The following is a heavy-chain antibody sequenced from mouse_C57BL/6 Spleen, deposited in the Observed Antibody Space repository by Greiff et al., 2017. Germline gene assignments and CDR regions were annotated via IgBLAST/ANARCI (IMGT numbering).Heavy chain of an antibody. Sequence: VQLLQSGAELVSPGASVTLSCTASGFTFTDHFMNWVKKRPGQGLEWIGRIYPVSGETNYNQSFMGKATFSGDRSSSTVYMVLHSLTSEDPEVYAGERGAYLDYWGQGTTLTVSS. CDR2: IYPVSGET. CDR1: GFTFTDHF. V-gene: IGHV1-11*01. J-gene: IGHJ2*01. CDR3: ERGAYLDY.